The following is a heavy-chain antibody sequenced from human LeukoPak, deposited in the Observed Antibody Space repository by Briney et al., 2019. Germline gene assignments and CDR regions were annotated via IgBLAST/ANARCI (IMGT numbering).Heavy chain of an antibody. CDR2: INPKSSGT. J-gene: IGHJ6*03. CDR3: ERVFDTYYMDV. Sequence: ASVKVSCKASGYTFTDYSLHWVRQAPGQGLEWMGWINPKSSGTNYAQKFQDRVTMTSDTSISTAYMELMRLRSDDTAVYYCERVFDTYYMDVWGKGTTVTVSS. CDR1: GYTFTDYS. V-gene: IGHV1-2*02.